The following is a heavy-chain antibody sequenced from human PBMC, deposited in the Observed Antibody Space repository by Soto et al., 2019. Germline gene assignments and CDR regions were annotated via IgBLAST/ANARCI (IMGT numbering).Heavy chain of an antibody. Sequence: GASVKVSCKASGYTFTGYYMHWVRQAPGQGLEWMGWINPNSGGTNYAQKFQGRVTMTRDTSISTAYMELSRLRSDDTAVYYCARISNCSSTSCLGFHPWGPGTLGTVSS. D-gene: IGHD2-2*01. V-gene: IGHV1-2*02. CDR1: GYTFTGYY. CDR3: ARISNCSSTSCLGFHP. CDR2: INPNSGGT. J-gene: IGHJ5*02.